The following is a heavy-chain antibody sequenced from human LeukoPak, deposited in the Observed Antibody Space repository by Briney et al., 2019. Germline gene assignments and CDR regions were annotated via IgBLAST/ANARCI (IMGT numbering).Heavy chain of an antibody. V-gene: IGHV4-61*02. Sequence: PSETLSLTCTVSGGSISSGSYYWSWIRQPAGKGLEWIGRIYTSGSTNYNPSLKSRVTISVDTSKNQFSLKLSSVTAADTAVYYCATEVPKYDFWSGYPGPFDYWGQGTLVTVSS. D-gene: IGHD3-3*01. CDR3: ATEVPKYDFWSGYPGPFDY. CDR1: GGSISSGSYY. J-gene: IGHJ4*02. CDR2: IYTSGST.